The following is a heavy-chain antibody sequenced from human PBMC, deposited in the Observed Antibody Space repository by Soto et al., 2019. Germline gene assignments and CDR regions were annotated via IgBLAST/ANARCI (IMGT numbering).Heavy chain of an antibody. D-gene: IGHD2-15*01. V-gene: IGHV5-51*01. CDR3: ARRRGSDAFDI. Sequence: PEASRKITCQGSGYTFTDYWIGWVRQMPGKGLEGMGIIYPVDADTRYSPSFQGQVTISADKSISTAYLQWSSLKASDPAMYYCARRRGSDAFDIWGQGTMVTVSS. CDR2: IYPVDADT. CDR1: GYTFTDYW. J-gene: IGHJ3*02.